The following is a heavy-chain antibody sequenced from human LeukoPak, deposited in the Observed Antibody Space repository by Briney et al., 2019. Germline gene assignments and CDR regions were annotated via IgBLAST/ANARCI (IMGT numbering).Heavy chain of an antibody. CDR2: IRYDGSNK. Sequence: PGGSLRLSCAASGFTFSSYGMHWVRQAPGKGLEWVAFIRYDGSNKYYADSVKGRFTISRDNSKNTLYLQMNSLRAEDTAVYYCARESSGSQGRAFDIWGQGTMVTVSS. V-gene: IGHV3-30*02. D-gene: IGHD3-22*01. CDR3: ARESSGSQGRAFDI. CDR1: GFTFSSYG. J-gene: IGHJ3*02.